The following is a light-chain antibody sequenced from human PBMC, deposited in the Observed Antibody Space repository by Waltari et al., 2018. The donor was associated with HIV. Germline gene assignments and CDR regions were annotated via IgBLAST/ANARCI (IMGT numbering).Light chain of an antibody. V-gene: IGKV3-15*01. CDR1: QNIDND. CDR3: QQYKNWPPEILT. CDR2: GAS. J-gene: IGKJ4*01. Sequence: IMTQSPATVSVSPGERATLSCRASQNIDNDLAWYQHKPGQAPRLIMFGASTRATGIPARFSGSGSGTEFTLTISSLQTEDFAIYYCQQYKNWPPEILTFGGGTKVEIK.